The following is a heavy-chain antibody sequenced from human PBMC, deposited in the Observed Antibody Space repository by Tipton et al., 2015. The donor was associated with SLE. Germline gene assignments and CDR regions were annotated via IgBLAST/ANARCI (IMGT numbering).Heavy chain of an antibody. J-gene: IGHJ3*02. CDR2: MYPSGST. Sequence: GLVKPSETLSLTCAVSGYSISSGYYWGWIRQPPEKGLEWIASMYPSGSTYYNPSLKSRVTISVDTSKNQFSLKLSSVTAADTAVYYCARERKGPWEPLPRGAFDIWGQGTMVTVSS. CDR3: ARERKGPWEPLPRGAFDI. V-gene: IGHV4-38-2*02. D-gene: IGHD1-26*01. CDR1: GYSISSGYY.